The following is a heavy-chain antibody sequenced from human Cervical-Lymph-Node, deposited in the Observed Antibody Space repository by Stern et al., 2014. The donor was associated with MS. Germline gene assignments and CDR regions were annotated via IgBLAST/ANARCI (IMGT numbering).Heavy chain of an antibody. J-gene: IGHJ5*02. V-gene: IGHV5-51*01. CDR1: VYNFTSSW. Sequence: EVQLVESGTEVMKPGESLKISCKASVYNFTSSWIVWVRQMPGKGLEWMGIIYPGDSDTRYSPSFQGQVTMSPDKSTSTAYLQWSSLKAADTAIYYCARHASGYTSSWYQKYNWFDPWGQGSLVTVSS. D-gene: IGHD6-13*01. CDR3: ARHASGYTSSWYQKYNWFDP. CDR2: IYPGDSDT.